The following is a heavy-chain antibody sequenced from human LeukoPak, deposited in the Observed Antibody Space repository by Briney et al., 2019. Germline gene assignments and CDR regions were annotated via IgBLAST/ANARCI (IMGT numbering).Heavy chain of an antibody. D-gene: IGHD2-2*01. CDR3: AAAPFCSSTSCYAA. Sequence: SVKVSCKASGFTFTSSAVQWVRQARGQRLEWIGWIVVGSGNTNYAQKFQERVTITRDMSTSTAYMELSSLRSEDTAVYYCAAAPFCSSTSCYAAWGQGTLVTVSS. J-gene: IGHJ5*02. CDR1: GFTFTSSA. CDR2: IVVGSGNT. V-gene: IGHV1-58*01.